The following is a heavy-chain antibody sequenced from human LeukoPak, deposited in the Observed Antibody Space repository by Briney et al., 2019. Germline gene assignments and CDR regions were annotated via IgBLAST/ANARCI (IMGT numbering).Heavy chain of an antibody. D-gene: IGHD3-22*01. CDR3: ARRIRYDSSGYYYRTIDY. J-gene: IGHJ4*02. Sequence: PSETLSLTCTVSGGSIISSSYYWGWIRQPPGKGLEWIGSIYYSGKTDYNPSLKSRVTISVDTSKNQFSLKLSSVTAADTAVYYCARRIRYDSSGYYYRTIDYWGQGTLVTVSS. V-gene: IGHV4-39*07. CDR1: GGSIISSSYY. CDR2: IYYSGKT.